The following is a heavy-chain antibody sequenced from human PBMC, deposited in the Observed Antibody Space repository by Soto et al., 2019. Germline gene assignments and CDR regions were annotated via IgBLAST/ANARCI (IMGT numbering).Heavy chain of an antibody. CDR3: ARARINCSGGSCYLNP. Sequence: SVKVSCKASGGTFSSYTISWVRQAPGEGLEWMGRIIPILGIANYAQKFQGRVTITADKSTSTAYMELSSLRSEDTAVYYCARARINCSGGSCYLNPWGQGTLVTVSS. CDR1: GGTFSSYT. D-gene: IGHD2-15*01. J-gene: IGHJ5*02. CDR2: IIPILGIA. V-gene: IGHV1-69*02.